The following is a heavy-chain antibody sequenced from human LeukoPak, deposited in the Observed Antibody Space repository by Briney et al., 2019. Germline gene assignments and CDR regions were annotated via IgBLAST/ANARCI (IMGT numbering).Heavy chain of an antibody. J-gene: IGHJ3*02. D-gene: IGHD7-27*01. CDR3: ARFELGNAFDI. V-gene: IGHV4-59*01. Sequence: PSETLSLTCTVSGGSISSYYWSWIRQPPGKGLEWIGYIYYSGSTNYNPSLKSRVTISVDTSKNQFSLKLSSVTAADTAVYYCARFELGNAFDIWGQGTMVTVSS. CDR2: IYYSGST. CDR1: GGSISSYY.